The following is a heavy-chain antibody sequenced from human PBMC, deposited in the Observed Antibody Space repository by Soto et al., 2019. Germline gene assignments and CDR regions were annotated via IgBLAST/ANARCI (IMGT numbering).Heavy chain of an antibody. Sequence: ASVKVSCKASGYTFTGYYMHWVRQAPGQGLEWMGWINPNSGGTNYAQKFQGRVTMTRDTSISTAYMELSRLRSDDTAVYYCARDGAYDIWSGYSLGMDVWGQGTTVTVYS. V-gene: IGHV1-2*02. CDR3: ARDGAYDIWSGYSLGMDV. D-gene: IGHD3-3*01. CDR1: GYTFTGYY. J-gene: IGHJ6*02. CDR2: INPNSGGT.